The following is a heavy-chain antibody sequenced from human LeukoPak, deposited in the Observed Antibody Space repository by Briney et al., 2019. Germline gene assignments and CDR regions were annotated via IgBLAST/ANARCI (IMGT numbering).Heavy chain of an antibody. V-gene: IGHV3-23*01. D-gene: IGHD3-9*01. CDR3: VKANLYDILTGYYNFNL. CDR1: GFTFSSYA. Sequence: GGSLRLSCAASGFTFSSYAMSWVRQAPGKGLEWVSAISGSGGSTYYADSVKGRFTISRDNSKNTLYLQMNSLRAEDTAVYYCVKANLYDILTGYYNFNLWGQGTLVTVSS. CDR2: ISGSGGST. J-gene: IGHJ5*02.